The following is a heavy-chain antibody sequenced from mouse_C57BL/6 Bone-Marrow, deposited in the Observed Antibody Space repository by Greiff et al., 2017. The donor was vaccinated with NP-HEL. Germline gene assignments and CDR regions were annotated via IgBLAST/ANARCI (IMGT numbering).Heavy chain of an antibody. J-gene: IGHJ3*01. V-gene: IGHV2-6-1*01. CDR1: GFSLTSYG. Sequence: QVQLKQSGPGLVAPSQSLSITCTVSGFSLTSYGVHWVRQPPGKGLEWLVVIWSDGSTTYNSALKSRMSISKDNSKSQVFLKMNSLQTDDTAMYYCARHGDYVAWFAYWGPGTLVTVSA. CDR3: ARHGDYVAWFAY. D-gene: IGHD2-4*01. CDR2: IWSDGST.